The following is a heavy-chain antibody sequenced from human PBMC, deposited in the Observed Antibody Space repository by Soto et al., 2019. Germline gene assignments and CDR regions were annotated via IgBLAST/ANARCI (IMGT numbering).Heavy chain of an antibody. CDR2: IIPILGIA. CDR3: ARVRVQLERLYYYYYMYV. Sequence: QVQLVQSGAEVKKPGSSVKVSCKASGGTFSSYTISWVRQAPGQGLEWLGRIIPILGIANYAQKFQGRVTITADKSTSTDDMELSSLRSEDTAVYYCARVRVQLERLYYYYYMYVWGKGPTVTVSS. D-gene: IGHD1-1*01. V-gene: IGHV1-69*02. CDR1: GGTFSSYT. J-gene: IGHJ6*03.